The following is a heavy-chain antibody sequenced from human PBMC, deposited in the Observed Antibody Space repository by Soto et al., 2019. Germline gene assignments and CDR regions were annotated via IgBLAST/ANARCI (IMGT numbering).Heavy chain of an antibody. D-gene: IGHD6-13*01. J-gene: IGHJ6*02. CDR2: IYYSGST. CDR1: GGSISSSSYY. Sequence: SETLSLTCTVSGGSISSSSYYWGWIRQPPGKGLEWVGSIYYSGSTDYNPSGKSRVTISVDTSKNQVSLKLSSVTAADTAVYYCARHQPSYSSSWIGYYYYGMDVWGQGTTVS. V-gene: IGHV4-39*01. CDR3: ARHQPSYSSSWIGYYYYGMDV.